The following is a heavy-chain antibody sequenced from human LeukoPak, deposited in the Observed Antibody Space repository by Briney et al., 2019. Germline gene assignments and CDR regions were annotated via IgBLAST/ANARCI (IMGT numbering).Heavy chain of an antibody. V-gene: IGHV1-3*01. Sequence: ASVKVSCTASRYTFTSYAMHWVRQAPGQRLEWMGWINAGNGNTKYSQKFQGRVTITRDTSASTAYMELSSLRSEDTAVYYCARDEIVSGSHDYWGQGTLVTVSS. CDR3: ARDEIVSGSHDY. D-gene: IGHD2-15*01. CDR1: RYTFTSYA. J-gene: IGHJ4*02. CDR2: INAGNGNT.